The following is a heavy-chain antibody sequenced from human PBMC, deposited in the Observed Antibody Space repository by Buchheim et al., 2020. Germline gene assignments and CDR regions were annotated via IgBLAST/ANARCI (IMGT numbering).Heavy chain of an antibody. J-gene: IGHJ4*02. V-gene: IGHV3-30*18. D-gene: IGHD4-17*01. CDR1: GFTFSSYG. Sequence: QVQLVESGGGVVEPGRSLRLSCAASGFTFSSYGMHWVRQAPGKGLEWVAVISYDGSNKYYADSVKGRFTIYRDNYKNTLYLQMNSLRAEDTAVYYCAKVADDYGDYHFDYWGQGTL. CDR2: ISYDGSNK. CDR3: AKVADDYGDYHFDY.